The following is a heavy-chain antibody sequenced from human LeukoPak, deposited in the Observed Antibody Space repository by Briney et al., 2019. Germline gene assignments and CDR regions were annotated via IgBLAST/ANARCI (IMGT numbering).Heavy chain of an antibody. CDR2: ISYDGSKK. CDR1: GFTFSNYG. V-gene: IGHV3-30*05. J-gene: IGHJ4*02. CDR3: ARDRYGYEGPFDY. Sequence: PGGSLRLSCAASGFTFSNYGMHWVRQAPGKGLQWVALISYDGSKKYYEDSVKGRFTISRDNSKSTLSLQMNSLRAEDTAIYYCARDRYGYEGPFDYWGQGTLVTVSS. D-gene: IGHD5-18*01.